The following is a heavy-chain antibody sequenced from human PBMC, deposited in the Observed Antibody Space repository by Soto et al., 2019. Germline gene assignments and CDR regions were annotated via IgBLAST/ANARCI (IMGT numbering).Heavy chain of an antibody. CDR3: ARSALFWLEETKMYGMDL. CDR2: IYGGSST. J-gene: IGHJ6*02. V-gene: IGHV3-53*01. CDR1: GFTVSSNY. D-gene: IGHD3-10*01. Sequence: EVQLVESGGGLIQPGGSLRLSCAASGFTVSSNYMTWVRQAPGKGLEWVSVIYGGSSTFYADSVKGRFTISRDNSKNTLYLQLNNLRAENTAVNYCARSALFWLEETKMYGMDLWGQGTTVTVS.